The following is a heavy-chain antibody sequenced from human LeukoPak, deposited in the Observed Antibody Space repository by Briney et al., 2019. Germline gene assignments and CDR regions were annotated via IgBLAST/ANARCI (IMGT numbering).Heavy chain of an antibody. V-gene: IGHV3-23*01. J-gene: IGHJ4*02. D-gene: IGHD1-26*01. Sequence: GGSLRLSCAASGFTFTSYSMNWVRQAPGKGLEWVSTISGGGGSTYYADSVKGRFTISRDDSKNTLYLQVNSLRAEDTAVYYCAKGGKWDVTPFDYWGQGTLVTVSS. CDR3: AKGGKWDVTPFDY. CDR2: ISGGGGST. CDR1: GFTFTSYS.